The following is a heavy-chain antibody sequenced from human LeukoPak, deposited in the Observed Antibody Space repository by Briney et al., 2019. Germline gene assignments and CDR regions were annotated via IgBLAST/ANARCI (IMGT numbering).Heavy chain of an antibody. CDR3: ARVGLGVGSGRKASGFDP. V-gene: IGHV3-74*01. CDR1: GFTFSSYW. J-gene: IGHJ5*02. Sequence: PGGSLRLSCAASGFTFSSYWMHWVRQAPGKGLVWVSRINSDGSSTSYADSVKGRFTISRDNAKNSLYLQMNSLRAEDTAVYYCARVGLGVGSGRKASGFDPWGQGTLVTVSS. CDR2: INSDGSST. D-gene: IGHD3-10*01.